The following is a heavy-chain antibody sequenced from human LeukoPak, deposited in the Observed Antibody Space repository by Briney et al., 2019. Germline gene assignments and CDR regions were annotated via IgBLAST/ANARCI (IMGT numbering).Heavy chain of an antibody. D-gene: IGHD2-2*01. CDR2: IYYSGST. CDR3: ARSMPSPNYYYYYMDV. J-gene: IGHJ6*03. V-gene: IGHV4-59*01. Sequence: PSETLSLTYTVSGGPISSYYWSWIRQPPGKGLEWIGYIYYSGSTNYNPSLKSRVTISVDTSKNQFSLKLSSVTAADTAVYYCARSMPSPNYYYYYMDVWGKGTTVTVSS. CDR1: GGPISSYY.